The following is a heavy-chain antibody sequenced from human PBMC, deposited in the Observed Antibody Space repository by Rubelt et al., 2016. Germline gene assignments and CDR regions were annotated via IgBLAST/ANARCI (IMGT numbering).Heavy chain of an antibody. D-gene: IGHD3-16*01. CDR2: IYYSGST. CDR1: GGSISSYY. J-gene: IGHJ4*02. Sequence: QVQLQESGPGLVKPSETLSLTCTVSGGSISSYYWSWIRQPPGKGLEWIGYIYYSGSTHYNPSRKSGVTMSGETSKNQFSLKLGSVNAADTAVDYWAREPNSSLVSLGAFDYWGQGTLVTVSS. V-gene: IGHV4-59*01. CDR3: AREPNSSLVSLGAFDY.